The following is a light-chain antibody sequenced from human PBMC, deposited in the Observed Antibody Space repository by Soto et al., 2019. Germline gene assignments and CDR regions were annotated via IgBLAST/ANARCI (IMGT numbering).Light chain of an antibody. Sequence: EIVMTQSPATLYVSQVERATLSFRASQSVSSNLAWYQQKPGQAPRFLIYGSSSRATGIPDRFSGSGSGTDFTLTISRLEPEDFAVYYCQQYGSSPRTFGQGTKVDI. J-gene: IGKJ1*01. CDR3: QQYGSSPRT. CDR2: GSS. V-gene: IGKV3-20*01. CDR1: QSVSSN.